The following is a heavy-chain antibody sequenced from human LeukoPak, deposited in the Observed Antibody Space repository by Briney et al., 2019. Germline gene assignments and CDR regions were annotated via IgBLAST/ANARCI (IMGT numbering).Heavy chain of an antibody. V-gene: IGHV3-74*01. Sequence: GGSLRLSCAASGFTFTDSWMHWVRQTTGKGLDWVSHVSTDGSFTAYADSVKGRFTISRDNAKNTVYLQMNGLRAEDTAVYYCARSIGYRDSWGQGTLVTVSS. CDR2: VSTDGSFT. D-gene: IGHD5-18*01. CDR3: ARSIGYRDS. J-gene: IGHJ4*02. CDR1: GFTFTDSW.